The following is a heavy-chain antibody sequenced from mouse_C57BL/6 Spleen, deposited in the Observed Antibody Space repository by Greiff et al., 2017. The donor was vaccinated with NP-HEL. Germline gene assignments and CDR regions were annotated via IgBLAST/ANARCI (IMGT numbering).Heavy chain of an antibody. CDR2: IWSGGST. D-gene: IGHD2-4*01. Sequence: VQLVESGPGLVQPSQSLSITCTVSGFSLTSYGVHWVRQSPGKGLEWLGVIWSGGSTDYNAAFISRLSISKDNSKSQVFFKMNSLQADDTAIYYCARSRDYDENYFDYWGQGTTLTVSS. CDR1: GFSLTSYG. J-gene: IGHJ2*01. CDR3: ARSRDYDENYFDY. V-gene: IGHV2-2*01.